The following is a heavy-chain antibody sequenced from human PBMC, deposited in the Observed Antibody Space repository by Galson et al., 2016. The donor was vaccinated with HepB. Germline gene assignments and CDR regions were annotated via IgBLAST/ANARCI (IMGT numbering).Heavy chain of an antibody. CDR1: GFIFSTYA. D-gene: IGHD6-19*01. Sequence: SLRLSCAASGFIFSTYAMHWVRQAPGKGLEWVAIISNDGSNYYPADSVKGRFTISRDNSKNTLYLQMNSLRLEDTAVYYCTRDGWYDSGSGFDPFDYWGQGTLVTVSS. V-gene: IGHV3-30-3*01. CDR3: TRDGWYDSGSGFDPFDY. CDR2: ISNDGSNY. J-gene: IGHJ4*02.